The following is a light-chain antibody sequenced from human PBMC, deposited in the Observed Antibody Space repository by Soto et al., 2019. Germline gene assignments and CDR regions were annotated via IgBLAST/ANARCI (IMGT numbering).Light chain of an antibody. Sequence: QSALTQPASVSGSPGQSITISCTGSSSDIGAYNYVSWFQQYPGKAPKLIISEVSNRPSGVSNRFSGSKSGTAASLTISGLQTEDEADYFCFSFTNRATYVFGTGTKVTVL. CDR2: EVS. CDR1: SSDIGAYNY. J-gene: IGLJ1*01. CDR3: FSFTNRATYV. V-gene: IGLV2-14*01.